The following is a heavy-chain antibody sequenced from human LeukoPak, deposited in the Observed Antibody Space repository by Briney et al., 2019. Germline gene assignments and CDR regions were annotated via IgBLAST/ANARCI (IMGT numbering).Heavy chain of an antibody. Sequence: GGSLSLSRAASGFTFSDYYMSWIRQAPGKGLECVSYISSRGSTIYYADSVKGRFTLSRDNAKNSLYLQMDSLRAEDTAVYYCARGWIQLWGNFDYWGQGTLVTVSS. CDR3: ARGWIQLWGNFDY. CDR2: ISSRGSTI. CDR1: GFTFSDYY. J-gene: IGHJ4*02. D-gene: IGHD5-18*01. V-gene: IGHV3-11*04.